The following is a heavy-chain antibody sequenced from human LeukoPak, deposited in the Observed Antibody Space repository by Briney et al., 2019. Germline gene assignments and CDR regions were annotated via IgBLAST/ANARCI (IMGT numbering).Heavy chain of an antibody. CDR1: GFSFTNYY. CDR2: IDLSGGGP. D-gene: IGHD6-13*01. J-gene: IGHJ4*02. CDR3: AGSSVERQQLARFDY. V-gene: IGHV1-46*01. Sequence: ASVKVSCKASGFSFTNYYMHWMRQAPGQGLEWMGIIDLSGGGPNYAQKFQGRVTMTWDTSTTTVYMDLGSLRSDDTAIYYCAGSSVERQQLARFDYWGQGSLVTVSS.